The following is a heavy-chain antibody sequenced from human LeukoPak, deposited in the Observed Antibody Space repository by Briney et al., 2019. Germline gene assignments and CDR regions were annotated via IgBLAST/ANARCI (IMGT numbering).Heavy chain of an antibody. D-gene: IGHD6-19*01. CDR2: IISILGIA. CDR3: ARSAGGAFDI. Sequence: SVKVSCKASGGTFSSYAISWVRQAPGQGLEWMGRIISILGIANYAQKFQGRVTITADKSTSTAYMELSSLRSEDTAVYYCARSAGGAFDIWGQGTMVTVSS. J-gene: IGHJ3*02. V-gene: IGHV1-69*04. CDR1: GGTFSSYA.